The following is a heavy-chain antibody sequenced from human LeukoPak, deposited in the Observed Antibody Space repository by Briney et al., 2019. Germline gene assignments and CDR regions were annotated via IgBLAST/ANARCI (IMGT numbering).Heavy chain of an antibody. J-gene: IGHJ3*02. CDR3: ARAGSYYIYDAFDI. D-gene: IGHD1-26*01. Sequence: PSETLSLTCAVYGGSFSGYYWSWIRQPPGKGLEWIGEINYSGSTNYNPSLKSRVTISVDTSKNQFSLKLSSVTAADTAVYYCARAGSYYIYDAFDIWGQGTVVTVSS. CDR1: GGSFSGYY. V-gene: IGHV4-34*01. CDR2: INYSGST.